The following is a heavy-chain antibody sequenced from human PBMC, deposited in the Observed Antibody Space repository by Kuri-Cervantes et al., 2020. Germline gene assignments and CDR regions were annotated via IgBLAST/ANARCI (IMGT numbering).Heavy chain of an antibody. CDR1: GFTFSSYS. J-gene: IGHJ4*02. CDR2: ISSSSSYI. D-gene: IGHD3-16*02. CDR3: AREPLYDYIWGSYRYFDY. Sequence: GESLKISCAASGFTFSSYSMNWVRQAPGKGLEWVSSISSSSSYIYYADSVKGRFTISRDNAKNSLYLQMNSLRAEDTAVYYCAREPLYDYIWGSYRYFDYWGQGTLVTVSS. V-gene: IGHV3-21*04.